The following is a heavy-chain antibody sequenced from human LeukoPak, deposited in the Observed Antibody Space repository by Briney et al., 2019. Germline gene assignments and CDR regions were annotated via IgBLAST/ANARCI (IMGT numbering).Heavy chain of an antibody. D-gene: IGHD4-17*01. Sequence: ASVKVSCKASGYTFTGHFIHWVRQAPGQGLEWMGWINPNSGGTNYAQKFQGRVTMTRDTSISTAYMELSRLRSDDTAVYYCARAPYGDYVPWGQGTMVTVSS. CDR3: ARAPYGDYVP. CDR1: GYTFTGHF. J-gene: IGHJ3*01. V-gene: IGHV1-2*02. CDR2: INPNSGGT.